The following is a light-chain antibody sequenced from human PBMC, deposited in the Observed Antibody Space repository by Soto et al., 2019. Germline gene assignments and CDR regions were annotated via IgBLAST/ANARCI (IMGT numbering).Light chain of an antibody. CDR1: NSNIGAGYD. J-gene: IGLJ2*01. V-gene: IGLV1-40*01. CDR3: QSYDSSLSGPVL. Sequence: QSVLTRPPSVSGAPGQRVTISCTGSNSNIGAGYDVNWYQHLPGTAPKLLIYGDTIRPSGVPDRFSGSKSATSASLAIAGLQVEDEGDYYCQSYDSSLSGPVLFGGGTKLTVL. CDR2: GDT.